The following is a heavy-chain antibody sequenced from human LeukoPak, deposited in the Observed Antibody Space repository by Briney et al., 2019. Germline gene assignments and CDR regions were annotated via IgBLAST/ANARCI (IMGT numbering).Heavy chain of an antibody. CDR1: GYSISSGYY. D-gene: IGHD1-26*01. Sequence: SETLSLTCAVSGYSISSGYYWGWIRQPPGKGLEWIGSIYHSGSTYYNPSLKSRVTISVDTSKNQFSLKLSSVTAADTAVYYCARSLVGATVYYFDYWGQGTLVTVSS. CDR3: ARSLVGATVYYFDY. V-gene: IGHV4-38-2*01. J-gene: IGHJ4*02. CDR2: IYHSGST.